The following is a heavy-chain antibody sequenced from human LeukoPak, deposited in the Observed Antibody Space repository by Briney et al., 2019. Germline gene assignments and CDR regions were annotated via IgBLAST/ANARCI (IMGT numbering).Heavy chain of an antibody. CDR2: ISAYNGNT. CDR3: ARGPNSYGDYGRLNY. V-gene: IGHV1-18*01. J-gene: IGHJ4*02. Sequence: ASVTVSFTASGYTFTIYGISWVRQAPGQGLEWMGWISAYNGNTNYAQKLQGRVTMTTDTSTSTAYMELRSLRSDDTAVYYCARGPNSYGDYGRLNYWGQGTLVTVSS. D-gene: IGHD4-17*01. CDR1: GYTFTIYG.